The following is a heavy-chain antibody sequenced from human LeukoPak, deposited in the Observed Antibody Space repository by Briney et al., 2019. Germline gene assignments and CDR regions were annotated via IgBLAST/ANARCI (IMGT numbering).Heavy chain of an antibody. CDR2: ISYDGSNK. CDR3: ARDGSYYYDSSGYIDY. Sequence: GGSLRLPCAASGFTFSSYAMHWVRQAPGKGLEWVAVISYDGSNKYYADSVKGRFTISRDNSKNTLYLQMNSLRAEDTAVYYCARDGSYYYDSSGYIDYWGQGTLVTVSS. V-gene: IGHV3-30-3*01. CDR1: GFTFSSYA. J-gene: IGHJ4*02. D-gene: IGHD3-22*01.